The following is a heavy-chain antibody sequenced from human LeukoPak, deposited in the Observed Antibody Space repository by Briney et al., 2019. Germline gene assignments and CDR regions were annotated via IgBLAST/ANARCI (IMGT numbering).Heavy chain of an antibody. Sequence: MTSETLSLTCTVSGGSISSYYWSWIRQPPGKGLEWIGYIYYSGSTNYNPSLKSRVTISVDTSKNQFSLKLSSVTAADTAVYYCARYSIENWFDPWGQGTLVTVSS. D-gene: IGHD2-21*01. V-gene: IGHV4-59*08. J-gene: IGHJ5*02. CDR2: IYYSGST. CDR1: GGSISSYY. CDR3: ARYSIENWFDP.